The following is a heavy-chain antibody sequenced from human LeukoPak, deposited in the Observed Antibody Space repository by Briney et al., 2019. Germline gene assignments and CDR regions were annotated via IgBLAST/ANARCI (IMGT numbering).Heavy chain of an antibody. J-gene: IGHJ3*02. V-gene: IGHV1-46*01. CDR1: GYTFTSYY. CDR2: INPSGGNT. D-gene: IGHD5-12*01. CDR3: AWDYEGFSAFDI. Sequence: ASVKVSCKASGYTFTSYYMHWLRQAPGQGLEWMGIINPSGGNTSYAQKFQGRVTMTRDTSTSTVYMELSSLRSEDTAVYYCAWDYEGFSAFDIWGQGTMVTVSS.